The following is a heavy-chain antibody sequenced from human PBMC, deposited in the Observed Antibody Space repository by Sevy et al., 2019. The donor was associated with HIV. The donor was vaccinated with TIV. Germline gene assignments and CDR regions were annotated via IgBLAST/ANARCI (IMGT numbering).Heavy chain of an antibody. CDR3: ARNRVRSSGRRLEAFDI. D-gene: IGHD3-22*01. CDR1: GYSISSSNW. V-gene: IGHV4-28*01. J-gene: IGHJ3*02. Sequence: LRLSCAVSGYSISSSNWWGWIRQPPGKGLEWIGYIYYSGRTYHNPSLKSRVSMSVDTSKNQFSLKLSSVTAVDTAVYYCARNRVRSSGRRLEAFDIWGQGTMVTVSS. CDR2: IYYSGRT.